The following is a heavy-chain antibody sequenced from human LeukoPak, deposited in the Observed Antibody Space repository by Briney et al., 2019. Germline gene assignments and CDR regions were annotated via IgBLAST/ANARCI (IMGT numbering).Heavy chain of an antibody. CDR1: NGAITGYY. CDR2: ILYSGNT. V-gene: IGHV4-59*12. D-gene: IGHD2-2*01. J-gene: IGHJ4*02. CDR3: ARGYSTSWTYYFDY. Sequence: SETLSLTCTVSNGAITGYYWGWIRQPPGKGLEWIRHILYSGNTNYNPSLKSRVTISVDTSKNHFSLKLNSVTAADTAVYYCARGYSTSWTYYFDYWGQGALVTVSS.